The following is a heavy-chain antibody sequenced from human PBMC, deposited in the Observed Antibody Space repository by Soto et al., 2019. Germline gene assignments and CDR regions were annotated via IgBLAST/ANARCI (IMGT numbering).Heavy chain of an antibody. CDR1: GYTFTHYY. V-gene: IGHV1-46*01. Sequence: ASVTVSCKASGYTFTHYYMHWVRQAPGQGLEWMGIINPNGGSTTYAQRFRAGFTMTRDTSTSTVYMELSSLRSEDSAVYYCATSVNSAMAFDYWGQGTLVTVSS. CDR2: INPNGGST. CDR3: ATSVNSAMAFDY. J-gene: IGHJ4*02. D-gene: IGHD5-18*01.